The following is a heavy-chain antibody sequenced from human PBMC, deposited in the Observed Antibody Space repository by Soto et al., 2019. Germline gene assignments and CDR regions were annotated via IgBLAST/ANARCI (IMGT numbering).Heavy chain of an antibody. CDR1: GFTFISYA. CDR3: ARDSHYGDYDFYGMDV. Sequence: WGSLRLSCAASGFTFISYAIILFRHSPVKGLEWVSAISGSGGSTYYADSVKGRFTISRDNSKNTLYLQMNSLRAEDTAVYYCARDSHYGDYDFYGMDVWGQGTTVTVSS. V-gene: IGHV3-23*01. CDR2: ISGSGGST. D-gene: IGHD4-17*01. J-gene: IGHJ6*02.